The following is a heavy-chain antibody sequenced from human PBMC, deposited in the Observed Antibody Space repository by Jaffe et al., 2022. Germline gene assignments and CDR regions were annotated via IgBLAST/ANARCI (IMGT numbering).Heavy chain of an antibody. D-gene: IGHD4-17*01. CDR3: ATFSYGDYGIPIDY. V-gene: IGHV3-48*01. Sequence: EVQLVESGGGLVQPGGSLRLSCAASGFTFSSYSMNWVRQAPGKGLEWVSYISSSSSTIYYADSVKGRFTISRDNAKNSLYLQMNSLRAEDTAVYYCATFSYGDYGIPIDYWGQGTLVTVSS. CDR2: ISSSSSTI. CDR1: GFTFSSYS. J-gene: IGHJ4*02.